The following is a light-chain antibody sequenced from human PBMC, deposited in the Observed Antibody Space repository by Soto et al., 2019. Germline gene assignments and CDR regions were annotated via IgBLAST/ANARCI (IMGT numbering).Light chain of an antibody. Sequence: DIQMTQSPSTLSVSVGDRVTITCRASQSISTWLAWYQQKPGKAPKLLIYDASSLESGVPSRFSGSGSGTEFPLTISSLQPDDFATYYCQQYNTYSPWTFGQGTKVEIK. J-gene: IGKJ1*01. CDR3: QQYNTYSPWT. CDR1: QSISTW. CDR2: DAS. V-gene: IGKV1-5*01.